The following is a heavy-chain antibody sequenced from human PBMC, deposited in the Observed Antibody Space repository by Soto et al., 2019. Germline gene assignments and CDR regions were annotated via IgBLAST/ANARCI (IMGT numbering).Heavy chain of an antibody. J-gene: IGHJ3*02. CDR2: ITSSGSTI. Sequence: QVQLVESGGGLVKPGGSLRLSCAASGFTFSDYHMSWIRQAPGKGLEWISYITSSGSTIYYADSVKGRFTISRDNAKNSLYLQMNSLRADDTAVYYCAREGSGYDLNDAFDIWGQGTMVTVSS. CDR3: AREGSGYDLNDAFDI. V-gene: IGHV3-11*01. D-gene: IGHD5-12*01. CDR1: GFTFSDYH.